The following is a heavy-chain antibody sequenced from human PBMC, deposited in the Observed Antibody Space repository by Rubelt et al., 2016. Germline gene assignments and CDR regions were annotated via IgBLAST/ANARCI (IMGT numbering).Heavy chain of an antibody. D-gene: IGHD3-22*01. V-gene: IGHV3-15*07. Sequence: WVGRIKSKTDGGTTDYAGTVEGRFTISRDDSKNTLYLQVNSLKTEDTAVYYCATDLNNYDSSEYYPSGYWGQGTLVIVFS. J-gene: IGHJ4*02. CDR3: ATDLNNYDSSEYYPSGY. CDR2: IKSKTDGGTT.